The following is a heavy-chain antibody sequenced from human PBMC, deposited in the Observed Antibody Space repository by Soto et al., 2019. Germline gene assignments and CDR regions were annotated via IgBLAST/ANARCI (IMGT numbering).Heavy chain of an antibody. CDR1: GFTFSSYS. Sequence: EVQLVESGGGLVQPGGSLRLSCAASGFTFSSYSMNWVRQTPGKGLEWVSYISSGGVTIYYADSVKGRFTVSRDNAKDSLYLQMNGLRAEDTAVDYCARNLYCSGGSCPWGYWGQGTLVTVSS. CDR2: ISSGGVTI. CDR3: ARNLYCSGGSCPWGY. J-gene: IGHJ4*02. V-gene: IGHV3-48*01. D-gene: IGHD2-15*01.